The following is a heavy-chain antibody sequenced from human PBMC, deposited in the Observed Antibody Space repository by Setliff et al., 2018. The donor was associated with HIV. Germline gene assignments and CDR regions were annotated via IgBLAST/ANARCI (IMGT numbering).Heavy chain of an antibody. Sequence: SETLSLTCTVSGGSISTGVYYWSWIRQPADKALEWIGRISASGSTNYNPSLKSRVTISVDTSKNQFSLKLSSVTAADTAVYYCARHSPSDYWGQGTLVTVSS. CDR1: GGSISTGVYY. V-gene: IGHV4-61*02. CDR2: ISASGST. J-gene: IGHJ4*02. CDR3: ARHSPSDY.